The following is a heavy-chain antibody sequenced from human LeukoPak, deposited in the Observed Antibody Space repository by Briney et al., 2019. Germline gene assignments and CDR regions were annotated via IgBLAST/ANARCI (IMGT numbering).Heavy chain of an antibody. Sequence: LRLSCAASGFTFDDYAMHWIRQPPGKGLEWIGEINHSGSTNYNPSLKSRVTISVDTSKNQFSLKLSSVTAADTAVYYCARGRILRFLEWSHSYYYYGMDVWGQGTTVTVSS. V-gene: IGHV4-34*01. CDR2: INHSGST. D-gene: IGHD3-3*01. CDR1: GFTFDDYA. J-gene: IGHJ6*02. CDR3: ARGRILRFLEWSHSYYYYGMDV.